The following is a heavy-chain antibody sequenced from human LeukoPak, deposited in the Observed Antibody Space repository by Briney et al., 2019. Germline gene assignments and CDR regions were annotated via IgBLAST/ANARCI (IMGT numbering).Heavy chain of an antibody. CDR2: ISAYNGNT. CDR3: ARGRDAGSSFQH. Sequence: AAVKVSCKASGYTFTSYGISWVRQAPGQGLEWMGWISAYNGNTNYAQKLQGRVTMTTDTSTSNAYMEQRSLRSDDTAVYYCARGRDAGSSFQHWGQGTLVAVSS. V-gene: IGHV1-18*01. CDR1: GYTFTSYG. D-gene: IGHD2-8*01. J-gene: IGHJ1*01.